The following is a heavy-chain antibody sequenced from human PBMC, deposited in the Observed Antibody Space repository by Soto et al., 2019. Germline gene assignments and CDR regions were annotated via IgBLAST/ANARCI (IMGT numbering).Heavy chain of an antibody. V-gene: IGHV3-30-3*01. CDR2: ISYDGSNK. J-gene: IGHJ4*02. CDR3: AIIAVAGFDY. CDR1: GFTFSSYA. D-gene: IGHD6-19*01. Sequence: QVQLVESGGGVVQPGRSLRLSCAASGFTFSSYAMHWVRQAPGKGLEWVAVISYDGSNKYYADSVKGRFTISRDNSKNTLYLQMNSLRAEDTAVYYCAIIAVAGFDYWGQGTLVTVSS.